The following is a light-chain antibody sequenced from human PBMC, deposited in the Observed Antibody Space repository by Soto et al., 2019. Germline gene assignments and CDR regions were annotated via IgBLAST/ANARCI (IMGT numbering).Light chain of an antibody. Sequence: QSVLTQPPSASGSPGQSVTISCTGTSSDVGAYTYVSWYQQRPGKAPELLIYEVSKRPSGVPDRFSGSKSGNMASLTVSGLQAEDEADYYCSSYAGTNIYYVFGTGTQLTVL. V-gene: IGLV2-8*01. CDR2: EVS. CDR1: SSDVGAYTY. J-gene: IGLJ1*01. CDR3: SSYAGTNIYYV.